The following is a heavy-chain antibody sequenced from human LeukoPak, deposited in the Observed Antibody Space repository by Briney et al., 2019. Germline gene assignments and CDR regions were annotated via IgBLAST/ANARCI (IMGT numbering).Heavy chain of an antibody. CDR3: ARNLWFGESSDAFNI. V-gene: IGHV1-2*02. Sequence: ASVKVCCKASGYTFTGYYIHWVRQAPGQGLEWMGWINPNSGGTNYAQKFQGRVTTTRDTSISTAYMELSRLKSDDTAVYYCARNLWFGESSDAFNIWGQGTMVTVSS. J-gene: IGHJ3*02. CDR1: GYTFTGYY. CDR2: INPNSGGT. D-gene: IGHD3-10*01.